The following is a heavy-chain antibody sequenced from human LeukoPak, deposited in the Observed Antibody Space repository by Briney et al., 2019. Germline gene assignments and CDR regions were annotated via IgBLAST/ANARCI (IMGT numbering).Heavy chain of an antibody. V-gene: IGHV3-53*01. J-gene: IGHJ4*02. CDR2: IYSDNR. D-gene: IGHD4/OR15-4a*01. CDR1: GYTFSSYS. CDR3: ARRAGAYSHPYDY. Sequence: GGSLRFSCAASGYTFSSYSMNWVRQAPGKGLEWVSFIYSDNRHYSDSVKGRFTISRDNSKNTLYLQMNSLRAEDTAVYYCARRAGAYSHPYDYWGQGTLVTVSS.